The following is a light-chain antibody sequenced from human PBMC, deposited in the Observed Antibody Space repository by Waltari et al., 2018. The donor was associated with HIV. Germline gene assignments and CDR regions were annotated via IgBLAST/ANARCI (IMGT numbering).Light chain of an antibody. V-gene: IGKV3-11*01. CDR3: QQYGSSPHT. CDR1: EGIRRY. Sequence: EIVLTQSPATLSLSPGERATLSCTASEGIRRYLGWYQQKPGQAPRLLIYDASHRATGIPDRFSGSGSGTEFTLTISSLEPEDFAVYYCQQYGSSPHTFGPGTKVDIK. CDR2: DAS. J-gene: IGKJ3*01.